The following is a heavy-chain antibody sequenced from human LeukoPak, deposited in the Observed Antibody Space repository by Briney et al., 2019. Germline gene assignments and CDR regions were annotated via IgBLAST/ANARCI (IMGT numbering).Heavy chain of an antibody. Sequence: GESLKISCKGSGYSFTSYWIGWVRQMPGKGLEWMGIIYPGDSDTRYSPSFQGQVTISADKSISTAYLQWSSLRASDTAMYYCARHASEWAAAGTVFDYWGQGTLVTVSS. V-gene: IGHV5-51*01. CDR1: GYSFTSYW. D-gene: IGHD6-13*01. J-gene: IGHJ5*01. CDR3: ARHASEWAAAGTVFDY. CDR2: IYPGDSDT.